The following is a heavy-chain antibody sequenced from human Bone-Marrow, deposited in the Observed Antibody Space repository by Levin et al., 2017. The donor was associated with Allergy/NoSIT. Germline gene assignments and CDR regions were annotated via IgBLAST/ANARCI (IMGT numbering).Heavy chain of an antibody. CDR1: GYFLTSGLY. Sequence: SETLSLTCGVSGYFLTSGLYWAWIRQPPGKGLEWIGSMYHGGTTYLNPSLKSRVTISVDTSKNQFSLKLTSVTAADTAIYFCAREKNKRFDYWGQGSLVTVSS. CDR2: MYHGGTT. J-gene: IGHJ4*02. V-gene: IGHV4-38-2*02. CDR3: AREKNKRFDY. D-gene: IGHD1/OR15-1a*01.